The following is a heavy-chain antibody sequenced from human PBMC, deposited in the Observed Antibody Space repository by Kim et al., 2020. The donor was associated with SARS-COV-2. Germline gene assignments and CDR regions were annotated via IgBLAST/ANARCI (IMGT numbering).Heavy chain of an antibody. CDR2: T. V-gene: IGHV1-8*01. Sequence: TGYAQKFQGRVTMTRNTAISTAYMELSSLRSEDTAVYYCARASWFGYFDLWGRGTLVTVSS. CDR3: ARASWFGYFDL. J-gene: IGHJ2*01. D-gene: IGHD3-10*01.